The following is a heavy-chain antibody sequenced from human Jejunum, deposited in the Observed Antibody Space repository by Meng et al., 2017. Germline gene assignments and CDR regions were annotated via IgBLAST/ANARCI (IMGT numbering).Heavy chain of an antibody. V-gene: IGHV3-23*01. J-gene: IGHJ5*02. CDR3: RGYSYGS. CDR1: GFTFSSYA. D-gene: IGHD5-18*01. Sequence: GESLKISCVASGFTFSSYAMSWARQAPGKGLEWVSAISESGGTRIYADSVRGRFSISRDNSKNTLFLQMDSLGLEDTAVYYCRGYSYGSWGQGTLVTVSS. CDR2: ISESGGTR.